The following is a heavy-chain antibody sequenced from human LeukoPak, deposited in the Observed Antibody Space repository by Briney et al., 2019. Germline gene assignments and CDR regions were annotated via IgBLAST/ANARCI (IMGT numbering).Heavy chain of an antibody. V-gene: IGHV3-23*01. J-gene: IGHJ4*02. Sequence: GGSLRLSCAASGFTFSSYGMSWVRQAPGKGLEWVSAISGSGGSTYYADSVKGRFTISRDNSKNTLYLQMSSLRAEDTAVYYCARRLRRNYFDYWGQGTLVTVSS. CDR1: GFTFSSYG. CDR2: ISGSGGST. D-gene: IGHD4-17*01. CDR3: ARRLRRNYFDY.